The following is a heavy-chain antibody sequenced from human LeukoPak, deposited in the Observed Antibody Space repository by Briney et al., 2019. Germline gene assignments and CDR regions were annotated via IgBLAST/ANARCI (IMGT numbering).Heavy chain of an antibody. Sequence: SETLSLTCAVYGGSFSGYCWSWIRQPPGKGLEWIGEINHSGSTNYNPSLKSRVTISVDTSKNQFSLKLSSVTAADTAVYYSARERVPDCSGGSCYSYYYYMDVWGKGTTVTVSS. D-gene: IGHD2-15*01. CDR3: ARERVPDCSGGSCYSYYYYMDV. CDR2: INHSGST. V-gene: IGHV4-34*01. J-gene: IGHJ6*03. CDR1: GGSFSGYC.